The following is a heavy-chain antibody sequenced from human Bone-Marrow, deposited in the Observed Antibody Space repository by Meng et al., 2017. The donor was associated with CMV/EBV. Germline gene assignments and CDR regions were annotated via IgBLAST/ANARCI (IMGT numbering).Heavy chain of an antibody. CDR2: INSDGSST. D-gene: IGHD3-3*01. V-gene: IGHV3-74*01. CDR3: ARVGPLSYYDFWGGYYTVDY. Sequence: GESLKISCAASGFTFSSYWMHWVRQAPGKGLVWVSRINSDGSSTSYADSVKGRFTISRDNAKNTLYLQMNSLRAEDTAVYYCARVGPLSYYDFWGGYYTVDYWGQGTLVTVSS. CDR1: GFTFSSYW. J-gene: IGHJ4*02.